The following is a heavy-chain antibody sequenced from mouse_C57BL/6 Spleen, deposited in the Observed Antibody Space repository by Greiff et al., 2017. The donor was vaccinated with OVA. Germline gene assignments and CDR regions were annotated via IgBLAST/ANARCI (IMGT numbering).Heavy chain of an antibody. V-gene: IGHV1-55*01. J-gene: IGHJ3*01. CDR1: GYTFTSYW. Sequence: QVQLQQPGAELVKPGASVKMSCKASGYTFTSYWITWVKQRPGQGLEWIGVIYPGSGSTNYNEKFKSKATLTVDTSSSTAYMQLSSLTSEDSAVYYCAIWDYGSSWAYWGQGTLVTVSA. CDR3: AIWDYGSSWAY. D-gene: IGHD1-1*01. CDR2: IYPGSGST.